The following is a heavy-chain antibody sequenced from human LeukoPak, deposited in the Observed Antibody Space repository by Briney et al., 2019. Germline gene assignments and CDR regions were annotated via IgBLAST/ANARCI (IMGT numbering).Heavy chain of an antibody. J-gene: IGHJ6*02. CDR1: GFTVSGNY. D-gene: IGHD5-24*01. V-gene: IGHV3-66*01. CDR3: ASRDKGYYYGMDV. Sequence: GGSLRLSCAASGFTVSGNYMSWVRQPPGKGLEWVSLLYSGGSTYYADSVKGRFSISGDNSKNTLYLQMNSLRAEDTAVYYCASRDKGYYYGMDVWGQGTTVTVSS. CDR2: LYSGGST.